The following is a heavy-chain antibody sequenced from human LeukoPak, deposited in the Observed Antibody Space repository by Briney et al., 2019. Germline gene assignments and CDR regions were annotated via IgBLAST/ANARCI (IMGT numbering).Heavy chain of an antibody. D-gene: IGHD5-12*01. CDR3: TRDSGDYSSDY. J-gene: IGHJ4*02. CDR1: GFTFSDYS. V-gene: IGHV3-11*01. Sequence: GGSLRLSCAASGFTFSDYSMNWIRQAPGKGLEWVSYISSSGATMYYADSVKGRFTISRDNAKNSLYLQMNGLRAEDTAVYYCTRDSGDYSSDYWGQGTLVTVSS. CDR2: ISSSGATM.